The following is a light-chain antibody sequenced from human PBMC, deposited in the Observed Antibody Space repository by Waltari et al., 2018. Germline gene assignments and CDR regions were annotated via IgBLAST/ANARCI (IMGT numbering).Light chain of an antibody. Sequence: SYELTQPPSVSVSPGQTARTTSSGDALSKQYAYWYQTKPGQAPVLVIYKDTERPSGIPERFSGSSSGTTVTLTISGVQAEDEADYHCQSPDSSGSYVVFGGGTKLTVL. CDR2: KDT. J-gene: IGLJ2*01. CDR3: QSPDSSGSYVV. CDR1: ALSKQY. V-gene: IGLV3-25*03.